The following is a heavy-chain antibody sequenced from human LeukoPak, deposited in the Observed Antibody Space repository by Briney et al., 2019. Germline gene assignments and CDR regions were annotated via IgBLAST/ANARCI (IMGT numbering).Heavy chain of an antibody. CDR1: GFTVSSNY. V-gene: IGHV3-53*01. D-gene: IGHD3-9*01. J-gene: IGHJ6*02. CDR2: IYSGGST. CDR3: ARGRTEYYDILTGYYPTGGMDV. Sequence: PGGSLRLSCAASGFTVSSNYMSWVRQAPGKGLEWVSVIYSGGSTYYADSVKGRFTISRDNAKNSLYLQMNSLRAEDTAVYYCARGRTEYYDILTGYYPTGGMDVWGQGTTVTVSS.